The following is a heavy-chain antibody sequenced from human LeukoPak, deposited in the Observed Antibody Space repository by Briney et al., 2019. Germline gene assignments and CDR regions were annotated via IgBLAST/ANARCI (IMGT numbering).Heavy chain of an antibody. CDR3: ARDQEGFDY. CDR2: IYPRDGST. V-gene: IGHV1-46*01. CDR1: GYTFTNNY. Sequence: ASVKVSCKASGYTFTNNYLHWVRQAPGQGLEWMGMIYPRDGSTSYAQNFQGRVTATRDTSTTTVHMELRGLRSEDTAVYYCARDQEGFDYWGQGTVVTVSS. J-gene: IGHJ4*02.